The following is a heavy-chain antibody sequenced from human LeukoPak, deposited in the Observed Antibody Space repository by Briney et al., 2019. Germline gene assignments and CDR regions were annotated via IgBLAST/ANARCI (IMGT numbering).Heavy chain of an antibody. Sequence: SETLSLTCTVSGGSISSYYWSWIRQPPGKGLEWIGYIYYSGGTNYNPSLKSRVTISVDTSKNQFSLKLSSVTAADTAVYYCARGNYYDSSGLDYWGQGTLVTVSS. J-gene: IGHJ4*02. CDR2: IYYSGGT. V-gene: IGHV4-59*01. D-gene: IGHD3-22*01. CDR1: GGSISSYY. CDR3: ARGNYYDSSGLDY.